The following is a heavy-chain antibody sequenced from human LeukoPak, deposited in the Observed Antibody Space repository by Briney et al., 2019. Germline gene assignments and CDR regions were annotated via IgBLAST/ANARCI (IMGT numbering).Heavy chain of an antibody. CDR3: ARDFNGWFDP. CDR1: GFAFSSYS. CDR2: ISSSSSYI. J-gene: IGHJ5*02. V-gene: IGHV3-21*01. Sequence: GGSLRLSCAASGFAFSSYSMNWVRQAPGKGLEWVSSISSSSSYIYYADSVKARFTISRDNAKNSLYLQMNSLRAEDTAVYYCARDFNGWFDPWGQGTLVTVSS.